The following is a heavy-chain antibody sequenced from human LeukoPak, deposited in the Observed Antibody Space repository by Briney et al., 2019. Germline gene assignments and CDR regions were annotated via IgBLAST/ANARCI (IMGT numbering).Heavy chain of an antibody. CDR1: GFTFSSYA. J-gene: IGHJ4*02. D-gene: IGHD4-17*01. CDR3: AVDRRQGPTVTTFSPFDY. Sequence: GGSLRLSCAASGFTFSSYAMSWVRQAPGKGLEWVSYISKTTRSIYYAESVQGRFTISRDNAKNSLYLQMNSLRAEDTAVYYCAVDRRQGPTVTTFSPFDYWGQGTLITVSS. V-gene: IGHV3-48*04. CDR2: ISKTTRSI.